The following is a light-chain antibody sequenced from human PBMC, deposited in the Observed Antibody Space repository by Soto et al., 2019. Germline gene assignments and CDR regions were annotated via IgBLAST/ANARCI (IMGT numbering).Light chain of an antibody. CDR1: QSISSW. J-gene: IGKJ2*01. CDR2: DAS. Sequence: DFQMTQSPSTLSASVGDRVTITCRASQSISSWLAWYQQKPGKAPKLLIYDASSLESVFPSRFSGTESVTEFTLNISGLQPDDFATYYCQPYYSYVYTFGHGTKLESK. CDR3: QPYYSYVYT. V-gene: IGKV1-5*01.